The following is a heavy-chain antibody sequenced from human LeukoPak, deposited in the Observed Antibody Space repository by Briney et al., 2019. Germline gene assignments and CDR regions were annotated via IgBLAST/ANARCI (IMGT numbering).Heavy chain of an antibody. J-gene: IGHJ4*02. CDR1: GGSISSGDYY. Sequence: PSETLSLTCTVSGGSISSGDYYWSWIRQPPGKGLEWIGEINHSGSTNYNPSLKSRVTISVDTSKNQFSLKLSSVTAADTAVYYCARVPIRFLEWSIDYWGQGTLVTVSS. D-gene: IGHD3-3*01. V-gene: IGHV4-39*07. CDR2: INHSGST. CDR3: ARVPIRFLEWSIDY.